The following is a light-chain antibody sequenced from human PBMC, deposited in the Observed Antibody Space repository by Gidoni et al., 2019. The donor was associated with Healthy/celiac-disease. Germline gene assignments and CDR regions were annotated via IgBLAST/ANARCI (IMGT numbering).Light chain of an antibody. V-gene: IGKV1-33*01. Sequence: DIQMTQSPSSLSASVGDRVTITCQASQDISNYLNWYQQKPGKAPKLLIYDETKLETGVPARLSGSGTGTDFNFTISSLQPEDIATYYCQQYDNLPLFTFGPGTKVDIK. J-gene: IGKJ3*01. CDR2: DET. CDR1: QDISNY. CDR3: QQYDNLPLFT.